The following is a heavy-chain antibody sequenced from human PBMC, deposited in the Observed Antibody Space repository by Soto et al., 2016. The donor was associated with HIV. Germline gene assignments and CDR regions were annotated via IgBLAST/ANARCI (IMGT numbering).Heavy chain of an antibody. D-gene: IGHD3-16*01. J-gene: IGHJ4*02. Sequence: EVQLVESGGGLVQPGGSLRLSCAASGFTFRTYWMHWVRQGTGKGLVWVSRISSDGTTTTYADSVKGRFTISRDNAKNTVYLQMNSLRAEDTAVYYCVREELWGAEKHYNFDQWGQGTLVTVSS. CDR3: VREELWGAEKHYNFDQ. CDR2: ISSDGTTT. V-gene: IGHV3-74*01. CDR1: GFTFRTYW.